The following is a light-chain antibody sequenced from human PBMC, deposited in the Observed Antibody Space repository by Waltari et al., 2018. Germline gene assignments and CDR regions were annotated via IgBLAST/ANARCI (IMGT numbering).Light chain of an antibody. Sequence: QLVVTQSPSASASLAAAVKLTCTLSSGHSSNIIAWLQQQPEKGPRYLMKVNSDGSHSRGDEIPDRFSGSSSGAERHLTISSLQAEDEADYYCQTGGHGTWVFGGGTKLTVL. J-gene: IGLJ3*02. CDR2: VNSDGSH. CDR1: SGHSSNI. CDR3: QTGGHGTWV. V-gene: IGLV4-69*01.